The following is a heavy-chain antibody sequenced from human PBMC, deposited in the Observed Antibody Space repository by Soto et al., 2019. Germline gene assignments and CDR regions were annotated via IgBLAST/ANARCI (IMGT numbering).Heavy chain of an antibody. J-gene: IGHJ4*02. V-gene: IGHV3-11*01. D-gene: IGHD5-12*01. Sequence: GGSLRLSCAASGFTFSDYYMSCIRQAPGKGLEWVSYISSSGSTIYYADSVKGRFTISRDNAKNSLYLQMNSLRAEDTAVYYCARKGTRWLQFGTFDYWGQGTLVTVSS. CDR1: GFTFSDYY. CDR2: ISSSGSTI. CDR3: ARKGTRWLQFGTFDY.